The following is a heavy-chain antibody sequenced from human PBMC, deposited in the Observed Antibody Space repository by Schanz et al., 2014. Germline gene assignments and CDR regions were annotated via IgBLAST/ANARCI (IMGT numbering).Heavy chain of an antibody. J-gene: IGHJ3*01. CDR1: GGSISSGVW. V-gene: IGHV4-4*02. CDR3: TRSTLWSYDV. CDR2: IFHSGTT. D-gene: IGHD2-21*01. Sequence: QVQLQESGPGLVKPSGTLSLTCVVSGGSISSGVWWTWARQSPGKGLEWIGEIFHSGTTNYNPSLGRRVTIPVDKSKNQFSLILSPMTAADTAVYYCTRSTLWSYDVWGRGTMVIVSS.